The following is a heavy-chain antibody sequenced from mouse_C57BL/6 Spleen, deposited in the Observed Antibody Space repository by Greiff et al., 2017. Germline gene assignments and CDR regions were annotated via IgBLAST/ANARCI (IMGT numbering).Heavy chain of an antibody. D-gene: IGHD4-1*01. CDR1: GFTFSNYW. CDR2: IRLKSDNYAT. V-gene: IGHV6-3*01. J-gene: IGHJ3*01. CDR3: PPNWAFAY. Sequence: DVQLVESGGGLVQPGGSMKLSCVASGFTFSNYWMNWVRQSPEKGLEWVAQIRLKSDNYATHYAESVKGRFTISRDDSKSSVYLQMNNLRAEDTGIYYCPPNWAFAYWGQGTLVTVSA.